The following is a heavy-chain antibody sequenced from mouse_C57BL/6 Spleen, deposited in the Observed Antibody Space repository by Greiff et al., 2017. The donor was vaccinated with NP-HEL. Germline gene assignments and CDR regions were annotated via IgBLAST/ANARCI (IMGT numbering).Heavy chain of an antibody. CDR3: ARGYGSSYENYFDY. V-gene: IGHV1-81*01. CDR2: IYPRSGNT. J-gene: IGHJ2*01. D-gene: IGHD1-1*01. Sequence: VQLQQSGAELARPGASVKLSCKASGYTFTSYGISWVKQRTGQGLEWIGEIYPRSGNTYYNEKFKGKATLTADKSSSTAYMELRSLTSEDSAVYFCARGYGSSYENYFDYWGQGTTLTVSS. CDR1: GYTFTSYG.